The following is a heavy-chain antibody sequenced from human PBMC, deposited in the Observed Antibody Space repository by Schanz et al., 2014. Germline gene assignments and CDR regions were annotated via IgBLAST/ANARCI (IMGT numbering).Heavy chain of an antibody. CDR2: IWYDGSNK. V-gene: IGHV3-33*06. J-gene: IGHJ4*02. D-gene: IGHD3-9*01. Sequence: VQLLESGGGLVQPGGSLRLSCVASGFTFFGSFAMSWVRQAPGKGLEWVAIIWYDGSNKYYADSVKGRFTISRDNSKNTLCLQMSSLRAEDTAVYYCAKHVRSLTGNDYWGQGTLVTVSS. CDR1: GFTFFGSFA. CDR3: AKHVRSLTGNDY.